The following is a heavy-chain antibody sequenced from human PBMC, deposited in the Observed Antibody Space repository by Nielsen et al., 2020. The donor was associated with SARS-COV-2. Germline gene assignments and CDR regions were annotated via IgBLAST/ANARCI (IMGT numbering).Heavy chain of an antibody. CDR2: ISSSSSYT. Sequence: GESLKISCAASGFTFSSYAMSWIRQAPGKGLEWVSYISSSSSYTNYADSVKGRFTISRDNAKNTLYLQMNSLRAEDTAVYYCVRGGSRRSFDYWGQGTLVTVSS. J-gene: IGHJ4*02. D-gene: IGHD2-15*01. CDR1: GFTFSSYA. CDR3: VRGGSRRSFDY. V-gene: IGHV3-11*06.